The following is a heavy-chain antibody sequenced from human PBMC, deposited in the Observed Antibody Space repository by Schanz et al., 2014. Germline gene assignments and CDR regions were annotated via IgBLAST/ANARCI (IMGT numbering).Heavy chain of an antibody. CDR3: ATLDYADSVS. CDR1: GGTFSRLT. CDR2: GIPILGVT. Sequence: QVQLVQSGADVKKPGSSVRVSCKSSGGTFSRLTFSWVRQAPGQGLEWMGRGIPILGVTHYAQKFQGIVTITADKSTTTAYMELNSLNSDDTTVYYCATLDYADSVSWGQGTLVTVSS. D-gene: IGHD4-17*01. J-gene: IGHJ5*02. V-gene: IGHV1-69*02.